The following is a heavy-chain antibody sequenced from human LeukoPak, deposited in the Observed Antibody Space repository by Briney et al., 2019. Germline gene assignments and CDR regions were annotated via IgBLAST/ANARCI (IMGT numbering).Heavy chain of an antibody. CDR2: ISSSGSTI. J-gene: IGHJ6*02. CDR1: GFTFSGYE. CDR3: ARLRGWTYGMDV. D-gene: IGHD6-19*01. V-gene: IGHV3-48*03. Sequence: GGSLRLSCAASGFTFSGYEMNWVRQAPGKGLEWVSYISSSGSTIYYADSVKGRFTISRDNAKNSLYLQMNSLRAEDTAVYYCARLRGWTYGMDVWGQGTTVTVSS.